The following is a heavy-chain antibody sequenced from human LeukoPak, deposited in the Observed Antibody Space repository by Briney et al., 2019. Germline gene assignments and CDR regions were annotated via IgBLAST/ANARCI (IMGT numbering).Heavy chain of an antibody. D-gene: IGHD2-15*01. Sequence: ASVKVSCKASGGTFSSYAISWVRQAPGQGLEWMGGIIPIFGTANYAQKFQGSVTITTDESTSTAYMELSSLRSEDTAVYYCASTFVGYCSGGSCYHITTSWYYFDYWGQGTLVTVSS. CDR3: ASTFVGYCSGGSCYHITTSWYYFDY. V-gene: IGHV1-69*05. J-gene: IGHJ4*02. CDR1: GGTFSSYA. CDR2: IIPIFGTA.